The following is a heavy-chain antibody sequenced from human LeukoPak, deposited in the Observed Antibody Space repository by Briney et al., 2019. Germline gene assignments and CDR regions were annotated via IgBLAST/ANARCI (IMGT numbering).Heavy chain of an antibody. V-gene: IGHV1-69*05. D-gene: IGHD2-2*01. CDR1: GGTFSSYA. J-gene: IGHJ4*02. CDR3: ARGYCSSTSCYGFDY. Sequence: ASVKVSCKASGGTFSSYAISWVRQAPGQGLEWMGGIIPIFGTANYAQKFQGRVTMTRDTSISTAYMELSRLRSDDTAVYYCARGYCSSTSCYGFDYWGQGTLVTVSS. CDR2: IIPIFGTA.